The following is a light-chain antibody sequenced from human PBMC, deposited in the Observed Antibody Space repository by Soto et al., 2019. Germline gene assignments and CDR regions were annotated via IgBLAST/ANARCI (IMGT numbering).Light chain of an antibody. V-gene: IGLV2-14*01. CDR3: KSYTTGTTWV. CDR1: TSDVGRYNY. Sequence: QSVLTQPASVSGSPGQSITISCTGTTSDVGRYNYVSWHQQHPGKAPKLLIFDVSNRPSGVSDRFSGSKSGNTASLTISGLQAEDEADYYCKSYTTGTTWVFGGGTKVTVL. CDR2: DVS. J-gene: IGLJ3*02.